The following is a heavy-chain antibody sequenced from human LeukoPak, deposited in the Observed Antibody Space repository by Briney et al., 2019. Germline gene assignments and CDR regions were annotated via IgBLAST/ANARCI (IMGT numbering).Heavy chain of an antibody. V-gene: IGHV3-74*03. J-gene: IGHJ4*02. Sequence: GGSLRLSCAASGFTFGSYWMYWVRQAPGKGLMWVSRINSDGSSITYADSVKGRFTISRDNAKNTLYLQMNSLVEDTAVYYCVREGRVSGYDFDYWGQGDLVTVSS. CDR2: INSDGSSI. CDR1: GFTFGSYW. CDR3: VREGRVSGYDFDY. D-gene: IGHD5-12*01.